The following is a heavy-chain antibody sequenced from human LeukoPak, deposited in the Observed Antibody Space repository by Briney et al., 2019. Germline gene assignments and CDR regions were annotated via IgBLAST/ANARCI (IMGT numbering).Heavy chain of an antibody. CDR2: IYSDGST. Sequence: GGSLRLSCAASGFTVSSNYMSWVRQAPGKGLEWVSIIYSDGSTYDADSVKGRFTITRDNSKNTRYLQMNSLRAEDAAVYYCAKAPVTSCRGAYCYPFDYWGQGTLVTVSS. CDR3: AKAPVTSCRGAYCYPFDY. CDR1: GFTVSSNY. D-gene: IGHD2-21*01. J-gene: IGHJ4*02. V-gene: IGHV3-66*01.